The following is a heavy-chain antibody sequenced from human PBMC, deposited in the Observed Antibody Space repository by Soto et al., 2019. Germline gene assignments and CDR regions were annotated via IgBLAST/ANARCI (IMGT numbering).Heavy chain of an antibody. V-gene: IGHV5-51*01. CDR2: IYPGDSDT. CDR1: GYSFTSYW. D-gene: IGHD2-15*01. CDR3: ARHKTPYCSGGSCYLDYAFDI. J-gene: IGHJ3*02. Sequence: GESLKISCKGSGYSFTSYWIGWVRQMPGKGLEWMGIIYPGDSDTRYSPSFQGQVTISADKSISTAYLQWSSLKASDTAMYYCARHKTPYCSGGSCYLDYAFDIWGQGTMVTV.